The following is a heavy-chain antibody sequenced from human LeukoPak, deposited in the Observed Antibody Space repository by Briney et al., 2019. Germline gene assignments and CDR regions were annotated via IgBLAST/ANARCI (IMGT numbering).Heavy chain of an antibody. J-gene: IGHJ4*02. Sequence: SQTLSLTCAISGDSVSSNSAAWIWIRPSPSRGLEWLGRTYYRSKWYNDYAVSVKSRITINPDTSKNQFSLQLNSVTPEDTAVYYCARERRRPTSCLDYWGQGTLVTVSS. CDR2: TYYRSKWYN. CDR3: ARERRRPTSCLDY. D-gene: IGHD2-2*01. V-gene: IGHV6-1*01. CDR1: GDSVSSNSAA.